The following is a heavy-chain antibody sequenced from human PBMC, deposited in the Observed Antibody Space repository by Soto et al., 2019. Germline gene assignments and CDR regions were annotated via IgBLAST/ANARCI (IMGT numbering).Heavy chain of an antibody. Sequence: SETLSLTCTVSGGSISSYYWSWIRQPPGKGLEWIGYIYYSGSTNYNPSLKSRVTISVDTSKNQFSLKLSSVTAADTAVYYCARLYYYGSGSRTYRRNWFDPWGQGTLVTVSS. CDR1: GGSISSYY. J-gene: IGHJ5*02. D-gene: IGHD3-10*01. CDR3: ARLYYYGSGSRTYRRNWFDP. CDR2: IYYSGST. V-gene: IGHV4-59*08.